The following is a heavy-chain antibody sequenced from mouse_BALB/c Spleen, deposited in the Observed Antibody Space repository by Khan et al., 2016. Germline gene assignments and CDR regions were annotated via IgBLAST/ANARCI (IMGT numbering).Heavy chain of an antibody. D-gene: IGHD2-2*01. CDR3: AGLGWLRRDCYFDV. V-gene: IGHV7-3*02. CDR2: IRNKANGYTT. Sequence: EVELVESGGGLVQPGGSLRLSCATSGFTFTDYYMSWVRQPPGKALEWLGFIRNKANGYTTEYSASVKGRFTISSDNSQSILYLQMNTLRAEDSATYYCAGLGWLRRDCYFDVWGAGTTVTVSS. J-gene: IGHJ1*01. CDR1: GFTFTDYY.